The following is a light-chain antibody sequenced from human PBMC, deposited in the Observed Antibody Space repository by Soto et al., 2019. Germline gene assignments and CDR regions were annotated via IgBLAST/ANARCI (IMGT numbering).Light chain of an antibody. Sequence: DIQMTQSPSSLSASVGDRVTITCRASQGISNYLAWYQQKPAKVPKLLIYAASTVQSGVPSRFSGSGSGTDFTLSNSGLHPEDVATYYCQTYNSAPRTFGPGTKVDIK. CDR2: AAS. J-gene: IGKJ3*01. CDR3: QTYNSAPRT. CDR1: QGISNY. V-gene: IGKV1-27*01.